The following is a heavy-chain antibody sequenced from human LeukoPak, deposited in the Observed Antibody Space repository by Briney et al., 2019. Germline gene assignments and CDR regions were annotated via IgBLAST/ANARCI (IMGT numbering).Heavy chain of an antibody. D-gene: IGHD4-23*01. J-gene: IGHJ4*02. CDR2: ITRSGSTI. CDR1: GFTFSDYY. V-gene: IGHV3-11*04. Sequence: GGSLRLSCAASGFTFSDYYMSWIRQAPGKGLEWVSYITRSGSTIYHADSVKGRFTISRDDAKNSLYLQMNSLRAEDTAVYYCVRAGWELDYWGQGTLVTVSS. CDR3: VRAGWELDY.